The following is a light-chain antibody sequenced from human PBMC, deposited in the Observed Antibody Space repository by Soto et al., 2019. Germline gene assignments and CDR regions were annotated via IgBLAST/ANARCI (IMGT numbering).Light chain of an antibody. V-gene: IGKV1-5*01. CDR2: DAS. J-gene: IGKJ3*01. CDR1: HSISTW. CDR3: EQASNYQLT. Sequence: EIQMTQSPSSLSASAGDRVTITCRASHSISTWLAWYQQKPGQAPKLLIHDASTLQSAVPSRFSGTGPRTEFTLTISSLEPDDFATYYCEQASNYQLTSGRETKVDVK.